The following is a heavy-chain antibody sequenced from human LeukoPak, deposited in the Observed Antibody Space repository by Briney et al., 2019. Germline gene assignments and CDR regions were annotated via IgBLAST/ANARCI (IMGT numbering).Heavy chain of an antibody. D-gene: IGHD4-11*01. J-gene: IGHJ3*02. CDR2: TYYRSKWYN. CDR1: GDSVSSTSAA. CDR3: ARKVTTGAFDI. V-gene: IGHV6-1*01. Sequence: SQTLSLTCAISGDSVSSTSAAWNWIRQSPSIGLEWLVRTYYRSKWYNDYAVSMKSRITINPDTSKNQFSLQLNSVTPEDAAVYYCARKVTTGAFDIWGQGTMVTVSS.